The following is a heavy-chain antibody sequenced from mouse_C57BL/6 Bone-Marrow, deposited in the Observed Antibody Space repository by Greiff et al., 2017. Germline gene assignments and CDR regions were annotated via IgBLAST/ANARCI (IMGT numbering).Heavy chain of an antibody. CDR1: GYTFTSYG. CDR3: SRDGLPYYFDY. CDR2: IYIGNGYT. V-gene: IGHV1-58*01. D-gene: IGHD2-2*01. J-gene: IGHJ2*01. Sequence: VQLQQSGAELVRPGSSVKMSCKTSGYTFTSYGINWVKQRPGQGLEWLGYIYIGNGYTEYNEKFKGKATLHSETYSSTAYMQLSSLTSEDAAIYFCSRDGLPYYFDYWGQGTTLTVSS.